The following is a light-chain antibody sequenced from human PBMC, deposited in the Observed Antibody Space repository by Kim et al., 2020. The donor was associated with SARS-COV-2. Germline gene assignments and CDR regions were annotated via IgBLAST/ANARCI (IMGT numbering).Light chain of an antibody. CDR3: SSYTSSSTWV. J-gene: IGLJ3*02. V-gene: IGLV2-14*03. CDR2: VVS. Sequence: HLVTISCPGAGRHVGVYPYVSWSQHHPGKAPKLMIYVVSNRPSGVSNRFSGSKSGNTASLTISGLQAEDEADYYCSSYTSSSTWVFGGGTQLTVL. CDR1: GRHVGVYPY.